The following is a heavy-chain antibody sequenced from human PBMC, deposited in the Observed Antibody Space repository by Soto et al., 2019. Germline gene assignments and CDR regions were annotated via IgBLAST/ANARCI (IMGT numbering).Heavy chain of an antibody. CDR3: AREAVDTAGTNQNDY. CDR2: LTGSSSYI. J-gene: IGHJ4*02. CDR1: GFTFSSDS. V-gene: IGHV3-21*01. Sequence: GGALRPPCAASGFTFSSDSMNCVRQGPGKGLERFSSLTGSSSYIYYADSVKGRFTISRDNAKNSRYLQMNSLRDEDTAVYYCAREAVDTAGTNQNDYWGQGTLVTVSS. D-gene: IGHD5-18*01.